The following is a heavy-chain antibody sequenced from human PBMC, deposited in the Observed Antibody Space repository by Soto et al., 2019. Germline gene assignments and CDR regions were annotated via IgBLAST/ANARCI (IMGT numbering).Heavy chain of an antibody. CDR3: ARGFGPYCSSTSGLIWFDH. J-gene: IGHJ5*02. V-gene: IGHV4-31*03. CDR2: ISYSEST. Sequence: QVQLQDSGPGLVKPSQTLSLTCTGSGGSISSGGYYGSWIRQHTGKGLEWIGYISYSESTYYTPSLPSRVTRSVETSKNQFSLKLSCLTAADTAVYYCARGFGPYCSSTSGLIWFDHWGQGTLVTVSS. D-gene: IGHD2-2*01. CDR1: GGSISSGGYY.